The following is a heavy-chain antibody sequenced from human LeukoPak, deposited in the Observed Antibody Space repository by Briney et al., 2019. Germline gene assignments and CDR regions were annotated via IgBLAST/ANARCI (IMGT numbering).Heavy chain of an antibody. CDR2: IYYSGST. V-gene: IGHV4-59*01. J-gene: IGHJ4*02. Sequence: SETLSLTCTVSGGSISSYYWSWIRQPPGKGLEWIGYIYYSGSTNYNPSPKSRVTISVDTSKNQFSLKLSSVTAADTAVYYCARGGGGDYRGAFDYWGQGTLVTVSS. CDR3: ARGGGGDYRGAFDY. D-gene: IGHD2-21*02. CDR1: GGSISSYY.